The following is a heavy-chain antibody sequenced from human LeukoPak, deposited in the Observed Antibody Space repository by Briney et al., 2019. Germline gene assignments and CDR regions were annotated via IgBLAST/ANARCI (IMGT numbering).Heavy chain of an antibody. V-gene: IGHV3-23*01. CDR3: AKVDGITIFEVFDY. CDR2: ISGSGSST. J-gene: IGHJ4*02. Sequence: GGSLRLSCAASGFTFSSYAMSWVRQAPGKGLEWLSSISGSGSSTYYADPVKGRFTISRDNSKNMLYLQMISLRADDTAVYFCAKVDGITIFEVFDYWGQGTLVTVSS. CDR1: GFTFSSYA. D-gene: IGHD3-3*01.